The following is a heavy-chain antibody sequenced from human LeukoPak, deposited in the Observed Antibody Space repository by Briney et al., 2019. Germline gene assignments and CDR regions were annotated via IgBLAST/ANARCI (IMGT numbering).Heavy chain of an antibody. CDR3: AGYYSHTSGGFDY. V-gene: IGHV3-48*02. CDR1: GFAFSSRG. D-gene: IGHD3-22*01. CDR2: ISSSSSTI. J-gene: IGHJ4*02. Sequence: PGGSLRLSCAASGFAFSSRGLNWVRQAPGKGLEWVSYISSSSSTIYYADSMKGRFTISRDNAKNSLYLQMNSLRDEDTAVYYCAGYYSHTSGGFDYWGQGTLVTVSS.